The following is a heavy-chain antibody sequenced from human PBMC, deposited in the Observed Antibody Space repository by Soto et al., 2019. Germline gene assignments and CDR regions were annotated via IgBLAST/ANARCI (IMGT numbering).Heavy chain of an antibody. V-gene: IGHV4-34*01. Sequence: PSETLSLTCAVYGGSFSGYYWSWIRQPPGKGLEWIGEINHSGSTNYNPSLKSRVTISVDTSKNQFSLKLSSVTAADTAVYYCARDCGDTATNWFDPWGQGTLVTVSS. CDR3: ARDCGDTATNWFDP. CDR1: GGSFSGYY. D-gene: IGHD5-18*01. CDR2: INHSGST. J-gene: IGHJ5*02.